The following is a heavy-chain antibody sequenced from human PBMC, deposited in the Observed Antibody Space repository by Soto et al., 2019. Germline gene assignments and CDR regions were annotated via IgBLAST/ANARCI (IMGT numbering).Heavy chain of an antibody. CDR2: VSDYGSNA. CDR3: AGVRPGDNGYPFLDY. CDR1: GFSFSTST. Sequence: PGGSLRLSCAASGFSFSTSTMHWVRLTAGKGLEWVALVSDYGSNADYADSVQGRFTISRDNSKNTLFLQMDSLRPEDTAIYYCAGVRPGDNGYPFLDYWGQGTLVTVYS. D-gene: IGHD3-22*01. V-gene: IGHV3-30-3*01. J-gene: IGHJ4*02.